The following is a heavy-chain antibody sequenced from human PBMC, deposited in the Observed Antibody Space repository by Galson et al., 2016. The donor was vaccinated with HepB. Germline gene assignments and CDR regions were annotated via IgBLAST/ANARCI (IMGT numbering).Heavy chain of an antibody. CDR2: FGVSVNT. J-gene: IGHJ4*02. D-gene: IGHD2-15*01. CDR1: GFTVSSNY. Sequence: SLRLSCAASGFTVSSNYMSWVRQAPGKGLEWVSTFGVSVNTYYADSVKGRFTISRDNSKNTLWLQMNSLRAEDTAVYYFAKRSSGGQYYFDYWGQGTLVTVSS. V-gene: IGHV3-53*01. CDR3: AKRSSGGQYYFDY.